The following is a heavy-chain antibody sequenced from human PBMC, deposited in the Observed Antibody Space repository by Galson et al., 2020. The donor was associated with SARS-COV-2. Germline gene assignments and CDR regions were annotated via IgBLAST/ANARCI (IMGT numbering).Heavy chain of an antibody. V-gene: IGHV3-9*01. J-gene: IGHJ2*01. CDR3: ARRKGLLPFDL. Sequence: GGSLRLSCAASGFTFDDYAIHWVRQVPGKGLEWVSGISWNSETIGYADSVKGRFTISRDNAKNSLSLQMNSLRADDTAFYYCARRKGLLPFDLWGRGTLVTVSS. CDR1: GFTFDDYA. CDR2: ISWNSETI.